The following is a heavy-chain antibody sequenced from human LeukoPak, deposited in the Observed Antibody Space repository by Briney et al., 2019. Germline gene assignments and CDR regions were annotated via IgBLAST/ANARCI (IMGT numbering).Heavy chain of an antibody. J-gene: IGHJ3*02. D-gene: IGHD3-22*01. Sequence: SETLSLTCTVSGGSISSYYWSWIRQPPGKGLEWIGYIYYSGSTNYNPSLKSRVTISVDTSKNQFSLKRSSVTAADTAVYYCARSLYYYDSSGYSIEPDAFDIWGQGTMVTVSS. V-gene: IGHV4-59*01. CDR2: IYYSGST. CDR1: GGSISSYY. CDR3: ARSLYYYDSSGYSIEPDAFDI.